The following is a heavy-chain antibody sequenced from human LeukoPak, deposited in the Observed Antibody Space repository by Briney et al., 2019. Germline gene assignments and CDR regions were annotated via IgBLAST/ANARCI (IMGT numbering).Heavy chain of an antibody. CDR2: IYWNDDK. D-gene: IGHD3-3*01. V-gene: IGHV2-5*01. CDR1: GFSLSTSGVG. CDR3: AHSFSDYDFWSGYYYWLDP. J-gene: IGHJ5*02. Sequence: ESGPTLVKPTQTLTLTCTFSGFSLSTSGVGVGWIRQPPGKALEWLALIYWNDDKRYSPSLKSRLTITKDTSKNQVVLTMTNMDPVDTATYYCAHSFSDYDFWSGYYYWLDPWGQGTLVTVSS.